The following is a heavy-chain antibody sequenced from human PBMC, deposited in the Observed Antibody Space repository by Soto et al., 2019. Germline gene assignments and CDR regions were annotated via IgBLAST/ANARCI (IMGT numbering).Heavy chain of an antibody. Sequence: SETLSLTCTVSGGSISSGDYYWSWIRQPPGKGLEWIGYIYYSGSTYYNPSLKSRVTISVDTSKNQFSLKLSSVTAADTAVHYCARGRGYGDYNWFDPWGQGTLVTSPQ. CDR3: ARGRGYGDYNWFDP. V-gene: IGHV4-30-4*01. J-gene: IGHJ5*02. CDR2: IYYSGST. CDR1: GGSISSGDYY. D-gene: IGHD4-17*01.